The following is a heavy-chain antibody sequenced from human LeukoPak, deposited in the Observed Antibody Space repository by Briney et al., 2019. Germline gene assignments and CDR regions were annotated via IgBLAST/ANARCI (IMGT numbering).Heavy chain of an antibody. CDR2: INHSGST. CDR3: ARRISWAAYYFDY. V-gene: IGHV4-34*01. D-gene: IGHD3-16*01. J-gene: IGHJ4*03. Sequence: PSETLSLTCAVYGGSFSGYYWSWIRQPPGKGLERIGEINHSGSTNYNPSLKSRVTISVDTSKNQFSLKLSSVTAADTAVYYCARRISWAAYYFDYWGQGTTVTVSS. CDR1: GGSFSGYY.